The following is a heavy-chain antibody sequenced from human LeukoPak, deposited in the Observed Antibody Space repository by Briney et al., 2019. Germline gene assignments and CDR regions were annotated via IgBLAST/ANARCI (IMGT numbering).Heavy chain of an antibody. J-gene: IGHJ4*02. D-gene: IGHD1-1*01. V-gene: IGHV4-59*08. CDR2: IFYSGST. CDR3: ARHQSKRRVAPFDY. CDR1: GGSISCYY. Sequence: SETLSLTCTVSGGSISCYYWSWIRQPPGKGLEWIGYIFYSGSTNYNPSLKSRVTISVDTSKNQFSLRLSSVTAADTAVYYCARHQSKRRVAPFDYWGQGTLVTVSS.